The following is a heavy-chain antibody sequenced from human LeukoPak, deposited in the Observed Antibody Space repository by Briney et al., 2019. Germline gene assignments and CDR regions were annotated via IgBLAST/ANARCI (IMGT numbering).Heavy chain of an antibody. CDR2: INHSGST. V-gene: IGHV4-34*01. J-gene: IGHJ5*02. CDR3: ARDPTLYCSSTSCYSGWFDP. CDR1: GGSFSGYY. Sequence: SETLSLTCAVYGGSFSGYYWSWIRQPPGKGLEWIGEINHSGSTNYNPSLKNRVTISVDTSKNQFSLKLSSVTAADTAVYYCARDPTLYCSSTSCYSGWFDPWGQGTLVTVSS. D-gene: IGHD2-2*01.